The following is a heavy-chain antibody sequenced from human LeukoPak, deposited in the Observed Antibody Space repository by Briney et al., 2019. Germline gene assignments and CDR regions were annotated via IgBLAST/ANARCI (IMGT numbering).Heavy chain of an antibody. CDR1: GFTFSSYS. CDR2: ISSSSSYI. D-gene: IGHD6-19*01. CDR3: ARGYSSGWPPDY. J-gene: IGHJ4*02. Sequence: GGSLRLSCAASGFTFSSYSMNWVRQAPGKGLEWVSSISSSSSYIYYADSVKGRFTISRDNARNSLYLQMSSLSAEDTAVYYCARGYSSGWPPDYWGQGTLVPVSS. V-gene: IGHV3-21*01.